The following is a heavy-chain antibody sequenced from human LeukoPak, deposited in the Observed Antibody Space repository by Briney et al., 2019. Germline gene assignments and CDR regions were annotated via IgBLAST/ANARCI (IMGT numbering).Heavy chain of an antibody. J-gene: IGHJ4*02. CDR1: GGSFSGYY. V-gene: IGHV4-34*01. CDR3: ARGRRLFFSSTSCYTDY. Sequence: KPSETLSLTCAVYGGSFSGYYWSWIRQPPGKGLEWIGEINHSGSTNYNPSLKSRATISVDTSKNQFSLKLSSVTAADTAVYYCARGRRLFFSSTSCYTDYWSQGTLVTVSS. CDR2: INHSGST. D-gene: IGHD2-2*02.